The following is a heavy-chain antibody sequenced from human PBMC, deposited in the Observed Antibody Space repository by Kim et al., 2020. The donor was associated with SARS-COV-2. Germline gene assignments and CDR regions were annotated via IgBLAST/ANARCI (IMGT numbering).Heavy chain of an antibody. Sequence: GGSLRLSCTASGFTFSGYSLHWVRQAPGKGLEWVAVLSYDASTNTCADSATVRFTITIANSKYTLYPQLHILRAKTTAVYYCSSARYTISTPSLYGLDV. CDR1: GFTFSGYS. J-gene: IGHJ6*01. CDR2: LSYDASTN. V-gene: IGHV3-30*03. CDR3: SSARYTISTPSLYGLDV. D-gene: IGHD2-2*02.